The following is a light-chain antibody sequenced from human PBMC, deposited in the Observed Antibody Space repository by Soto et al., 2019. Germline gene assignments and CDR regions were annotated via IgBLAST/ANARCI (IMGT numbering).Light chain of an antibody. CDR3: QQRSNWPLT. CDR2: DAS. V-gene: IGKV3-11*01. J-gene: IGKJ4*01. CDR1: QSVSSY. Sequence: EIVLTQSPATLSLSPGERATLSSRASQSVSSYLAWYQQKPGQAPRLLIYDASNRATGIPARFSGSGSGTDFTLTISSLEPEDLAVFYCQQRSNWPLTFGGGTKVEIK.